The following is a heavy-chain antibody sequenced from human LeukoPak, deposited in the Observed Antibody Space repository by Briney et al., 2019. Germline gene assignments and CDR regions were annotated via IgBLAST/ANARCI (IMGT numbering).Heavy chain of an antibody. Sequence: PAETLSLTCAVYGGSFRAYYWTWIRQPPGKGLEWSGEINDRGSISYNPSLKSRVTISVDTSKNEFSLKVNCVSAADGAVYYCGRDAKPPRLYYYDSSGYLPNYGMDVWGQGPTVTVSS. V-gene: IGHV4-34*01. D-gene: IGHD3-22*01. J-gene: IGHJ6*02. CDR3: GRDAKPPRLYYYDSSGYLPNYGMDV. CDR2: INDRGSI. CDR1: GGSFRAYY.